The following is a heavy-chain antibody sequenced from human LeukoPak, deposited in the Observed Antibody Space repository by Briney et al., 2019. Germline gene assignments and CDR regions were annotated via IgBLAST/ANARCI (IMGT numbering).Heavy chain of an antibody. V-gene: IGHV4-31*03. CDR3: ARVRVVVPAAIFYPNWFDP. D-gene: IGHD2-2*01. J-gene: IGHJ5*02. CDR1: GGSISSGGCY. CDR2: IYYSGST. Sequence: SETLSLTCTVSGGSISSGGCYWSWIRQHPGKGLEWIGYIYYSGSTYYNPSLKSRVTISVDTSKNQFSLKLSSVTAADTAVYYCARVRVVVPAAIFYPNWFDPWGQGTLVTVSS.